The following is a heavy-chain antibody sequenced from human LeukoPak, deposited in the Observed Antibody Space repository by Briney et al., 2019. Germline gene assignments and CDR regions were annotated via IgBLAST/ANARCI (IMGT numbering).Heavy chain of an antibody. V-gene: IGHV4-30-4*01. D-gene: IGHD3-3*01. CDR2: IYYSGST. CDR3: ARDPDYDFWSGASL. CDR1: GGSISSGDYY. J-gene: IGHJ4*02. Sequence: PSETLSLTCTVSGGSISSGDYYWSWIRQPPGKGLEWIGYIYYSGSTYYNPSLKSRVTISFDTSKNQFSLRLSSVTPADTAVYYCARDPDYDFWSGASLWGQGPLVTVSS.